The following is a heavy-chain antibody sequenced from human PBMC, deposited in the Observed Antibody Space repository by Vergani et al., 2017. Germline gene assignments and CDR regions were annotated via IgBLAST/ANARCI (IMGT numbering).Heavy chain of an antibody. Sequence: QVQVVQSGAEVKKPGASVKVSCKASGYTFTGYYMHWVRQAPGQGLEWMGWINPNSGGTNYAQKFQGRVTMTRDTSISTAYMELSRLRSDDTAVYYCARGLSGVVPPSYYMDVWGKGTTVTVSS. V-gene: IGHV1-2*02. CDR3: ARGLSGVVPPSYYMDV. CDR2: INPNSGGT. D-gene: IGHD3-3*01. CDR1: GYTFTGYY. J-gene: IGHJ6*03.